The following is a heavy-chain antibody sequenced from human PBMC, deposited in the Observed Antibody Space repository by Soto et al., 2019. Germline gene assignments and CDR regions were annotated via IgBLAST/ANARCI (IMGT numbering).Heavy chain of an antibody. CDR2: MWYDGLRQ. CDR3: VKESTPPFFDS. D-gene: IGHD2-15*01. Sequence: PGGSLRLSGIVSGFTLKNYGVNRIRQAPGKGLEWVALMWYDGLRQTYLDSVRGRFTVSRDSSTNTIYLQMNSLRVEDTGNYFCVKESTPPFFDSWGQGTPVTVSS. J-gene: IGHJ4*02. CDR1: GFTLKNYG. V-gene: IGHV3-33*03.